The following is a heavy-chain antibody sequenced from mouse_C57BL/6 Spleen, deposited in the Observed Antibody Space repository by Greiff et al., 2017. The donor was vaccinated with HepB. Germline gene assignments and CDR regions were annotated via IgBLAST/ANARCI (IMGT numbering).Heavy chain of an antibody. V-gene: IGHV1-76*01. D-gene: IGHD1-1*01. J-gene: IGHJ2*01. CDR1: GYTFTDYY. CDR2: IYPGSGNT. CDR3: ARSRDYFYFDY. Sequence: QVQLKQSGAELVRPGASVKLSCKASGYTFTDYYINWVKQRPGQGLEWIARIYPGSGNTYYNEKFKGKATLTAEKSSSTAYMQLSSLTSEDSAVYFCARSRDYFYFDYWGQGTTLTVSS.